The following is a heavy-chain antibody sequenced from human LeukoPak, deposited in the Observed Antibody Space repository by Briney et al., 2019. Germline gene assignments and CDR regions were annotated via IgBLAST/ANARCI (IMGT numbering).Heavy chain of an antibody. D-gene: IGHD6-6*01. V-gene: IGHV1-8*01. Sequence: ASVTVSCKASGYTFTSYDINWVRQATGQGLEWMGWMNPNSGNTGYAQKFQGRVTMTRNTSISTVYMELSSLRSEDTAVYYCARGIAARPIDYWGQGTLVTVSS. CDR3: ARGIAARPIDY. CDR2: MNPNSGNT. J-gene: IGHJ4*02. CDR1: GYTFTSYD.